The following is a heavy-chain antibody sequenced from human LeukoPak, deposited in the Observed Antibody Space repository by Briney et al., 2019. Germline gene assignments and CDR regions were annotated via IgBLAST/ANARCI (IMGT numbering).Heavy chain of an antibody. CDR2: ISGSGGRT. D-gene: IGHD3-9*01. Sequence: GGSLRLSCPASGFTFSSYAMSWVRQAPAKGLEWVSAISGSGGRTYCADSVKGRFTISRDNSKNTLYLQMNSLRAEDTAVYYCAKDLDRIPYNTYYDILTGYHFDYWGQGTLVTVSS. CDR3: AKDLDRIPYNTYYDILTGYHFDY. V-gene: IGHV3-23*01. CDR1: GFTFSSYA. J-gene: IGHJ4*02.